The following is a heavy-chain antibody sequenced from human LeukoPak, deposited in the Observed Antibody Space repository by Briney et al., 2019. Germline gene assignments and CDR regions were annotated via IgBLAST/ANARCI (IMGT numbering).Heavy chain of an antibody. V-gene: IGHV3-7*01. D-gene: IGHD5-18*01. CDR1: GFTFSSYW. Sequence: GGSLRLSCAASGFTFSSYWMSWVRQAPGKGLEWVANIKQDGSEKYYVDSVKGRFTISRDNAKNSLYLQMNSLRAEDTAVYYCARDPIQLWSTFDYWGQGTLATVSS. CDR3: ARDPIQLWSTFDY. J-gene: IGHJ4*02. CDR2: IKQDGSEK.